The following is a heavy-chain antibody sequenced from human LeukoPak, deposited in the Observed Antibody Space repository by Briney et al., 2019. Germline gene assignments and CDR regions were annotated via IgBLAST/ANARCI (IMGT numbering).Heavy chain of an antibody. CDR2: IYYSGST. J-gene: IGHJ3*02. CDR3: ARDHSGSYLDAFDI. Sequence: SETLSLTCTVSGGSISSYSWSWIRQPPGKGLEWIGYIYYSGSTNYNPSLKSRATISVDTSKNQFSLKLSSVTAADTAVYYCARDHSGSYLDAFDIWGQGTMVTVSS. V-gene: IGHV4-59*12. CDR1: GGSISSYS. D-gene: IGHD1-26*01.